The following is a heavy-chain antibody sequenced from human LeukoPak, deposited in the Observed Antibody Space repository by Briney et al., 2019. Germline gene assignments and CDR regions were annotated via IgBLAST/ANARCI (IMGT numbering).Heavy chain of an antibody. CDR1: GGSISSYY. J-gene: IGHJ4*02. Sequence: SETLSLTCTVSGGSISSYYWSWIRQPPGKGLEWIGYIYYSGSTNYNPSLKSRVTISVDTSKNQFSLKLSSVTAADTAVYYCVRHGVAVVVPAAMSFDYWGQGTLVTVSS. CDR3: VRHGVAVVVPAAMSFDY. CDR2: IYYSGST. V-gene: IGHV4-59*08. D-gene: IGHD2-2*01.